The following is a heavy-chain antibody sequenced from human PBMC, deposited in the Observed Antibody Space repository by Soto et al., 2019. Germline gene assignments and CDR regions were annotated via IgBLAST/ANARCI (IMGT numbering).Heavy chain of an antibody. CDR3: ATDITDGGDAFDI. J-gene: IGHJ3*02. CDR2: IYPGDSDT. Sequence: GESLKISCRGSGYSFTSYWIGWVRQMPGKGLEWMGIIYPGDSDTRYSPSFQGQVTISADKSISTAYLQWSSLKASDTAMYYCATDITDGGDAFDIWGQGTMVTVSS. D-gene: IGHD2-15*01. V-gene: IGHV5-51*01. CDR1: GYSFTSYW.